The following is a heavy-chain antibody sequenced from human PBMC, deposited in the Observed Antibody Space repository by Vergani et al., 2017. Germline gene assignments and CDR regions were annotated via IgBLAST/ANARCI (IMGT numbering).Heavy chain of an antibody. Sequence: QVQLVQSGAEVKKPGASVKVSCKASGYTFTSCGISWVRQAPGQGLEWMGWISAYNGNTNYAQKLQGRVTMTTDTSTSTAYMELRSLRSEDTAVYYCATGGRDQLNSEYYYYGMDVWGQGTTVTVSS. CDR1: GYTFTSCG. CDR2: ISAYNGNT. CDR3: ATGGRDQLNSEYYYYGMDV. V-gene: IGHV1-18*01. D-gene: IGHD2-2*01. J-gene: IGHJ6*02.